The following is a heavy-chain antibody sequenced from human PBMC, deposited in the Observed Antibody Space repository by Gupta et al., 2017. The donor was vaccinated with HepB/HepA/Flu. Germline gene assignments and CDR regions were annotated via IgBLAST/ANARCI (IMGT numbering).Heavy chain of an antibody. J-gene: IGHJ4*02. CDR3: ARDGSAGEAVAGFDY. CDR2: IWYDGSNK. Sequence: QVQLVESGGGVVQPGRSLRLSCAASGFTFSSYGLHWVRQAPGKGLEWVAVIWYDGSNKYYADSVKGRFTISRDNSKNTLYLQMNSLRAEDTAVYYCARDGSAGEAVAGFDYWGQGTLVTVSS. CDR1: GFTFSSYG. V-gene: IGHV3-33*01. D-gene: IGHD6-19*01.